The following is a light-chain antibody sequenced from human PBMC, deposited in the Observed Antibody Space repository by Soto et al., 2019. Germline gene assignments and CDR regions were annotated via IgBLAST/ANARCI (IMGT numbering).Light chain of an antibody. CDR3: QQYSRAPWT. J-gene: IGKJ1*01. CDR2: GAS. CDR1: QSVSSN. Sequence: RTQSPSTLSVSTGERATLSCRASQSVSSNLAWYQQKPGQAPRLLIYGASSMETGIPDRFSGSGSGTDFTLTISRLQPEDFAVYYCQQYSRAPWTFGQGTKVDIK. V-gene: IGKV3D-15*01.